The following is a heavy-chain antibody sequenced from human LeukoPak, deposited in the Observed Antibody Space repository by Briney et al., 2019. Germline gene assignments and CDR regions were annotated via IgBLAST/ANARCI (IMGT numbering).Heavy chain of an antibody. J-gene: IGHJ3*02. D-gene: IGHD1-1*01. V-gene: IGHV3-21*06. CDR2: ISSSSSYI. CDR3: ARANWNMDAFDT. CDR1: GFTFSSYS. Sequence: QTGGSLRLSCAASGFTFSSYSMNWVRQAPGKGLEWVSSISSSSSYIYYADSVKGRFTISRDNAKNSLYLQMNSLRAEDTAVYYCARANWNMDAFDTWGQGTMVTVSS.